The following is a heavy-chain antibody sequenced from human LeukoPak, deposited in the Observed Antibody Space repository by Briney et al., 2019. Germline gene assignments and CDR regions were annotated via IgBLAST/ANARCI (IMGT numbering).Heavy chain of an antibody. CDR1: GFTFSSYA. CDR2: ISSGSSTI. CDR3: ARDFRDYVTSH. D-gene: IGHD4-17*01. J-gene: IGHJ4*02. V-gene: IGHV3-48*04. Sequence: GGSLRLSCAASGFTFSSYAMSWVRQAPGKGLEWVSYISSGSSTIYYADSVQGRFTISRDNAKSSLYLQMNSLRAEDTAVYYCARDFRDYVTSHWGQGTLVTVSS.